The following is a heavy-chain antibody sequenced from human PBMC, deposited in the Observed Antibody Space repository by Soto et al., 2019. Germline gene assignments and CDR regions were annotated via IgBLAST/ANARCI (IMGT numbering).Heavy chain of an antibody. V-gene: IGHV3-33*01. D-gene: IGHD3-22*01. CDR2: IWYDGSNK. J-gene: IGHJ4*02. CDR1: GFTFSSYG. CDR3: ARVADYYDSSGYYYFSFDY. Sequence: GGSLRLSCAASGFTFSSYGMHWVRQAPGKGLEWVAVIWYDGSNKYYADSVKGRFTISRDNSKNTLYLQMNSLRAADTAVYYCARVADYYDSSGYYYFSFDYWGQGTLVTVSS.